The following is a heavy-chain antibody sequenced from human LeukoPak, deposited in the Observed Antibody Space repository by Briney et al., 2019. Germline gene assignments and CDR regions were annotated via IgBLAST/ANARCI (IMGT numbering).Heavy chain of an antibody. Sequence: PGGSLRLSCAASGFTFSSYAMHWVRQAPGKGLEWVAVISYDGSNKYYADSVKGRFTISRDNSKNTLYLQMNSLRAEDTAVYYCASNYDSSWWGVDYWGQGTLVTVSS. CDR3: ASNYDSSWWGVDY. J-gene: IGHJ4*02. V-gene: IGHV3-30-3*01. CDR2: ISYDGSNK. CDR1: GFTFSSYA. D-gene: IGHD3-22*01.